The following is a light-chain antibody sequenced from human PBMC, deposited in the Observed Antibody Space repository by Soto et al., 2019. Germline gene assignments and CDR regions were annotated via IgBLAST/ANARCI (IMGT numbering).Light chain of an antibody. Sequence: DIPMTQSPSTLSASVGDRVSITCRASQSIGSSLAWYQQKPGKAPKVLIYKASSLESGVPSKFSGSGSGTEFTLTITSLQPDDFATYYCQKYESYPVTFGGGTEVEIK. CDR1: QSIGSS. CDR3: QKYESYPVT. CDR2: KAS. V-gene: IGKV1-5*03. J-gene: IGKJ4*01.